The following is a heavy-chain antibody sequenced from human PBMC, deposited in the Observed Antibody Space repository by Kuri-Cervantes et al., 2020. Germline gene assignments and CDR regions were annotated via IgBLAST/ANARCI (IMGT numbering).Heavy chain of an antibody. Sequence: ETLSLTCAASGFTFSSYAMSWVRQAPGKGLEWVSAISGSGGSTYYADSVKGRFTISRDTSKNTVYLQMNSLRADDTAVYYCAKGGGGSYYSPLDCWGQGTLVTVSS. V-gene: IGHV3-23*01. CDR2: ISGSGGST. D-gene: IGHD2-15*01. J-gene: IGHJ4*02. CDR3: AKGGGGSYYSPLDC. CDR1: GFTFSSYA.